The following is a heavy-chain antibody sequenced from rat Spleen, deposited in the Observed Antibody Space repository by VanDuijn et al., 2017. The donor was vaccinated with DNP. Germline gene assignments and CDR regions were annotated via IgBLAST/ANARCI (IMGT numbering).Heavy chain of an antibody. CDR3: ATEATPFDY. D-gene: IGHD3-4*01. J-gene: IGHJ2*01. CDR1: GFTFSNYD. V-gene: IGHV5-19*01. Sequence: EVQLVESGGGLVQPGRSLKLSCAASGFTFSNYDMPWVRQAPTKGLEWVASISSSGGSTYYRDSVKGRFTISRDNAKSTLYLQMDSLRSEDTATYYCATEATPFDYWGQGVMVTVSS. CDR2: ISSSGGST.